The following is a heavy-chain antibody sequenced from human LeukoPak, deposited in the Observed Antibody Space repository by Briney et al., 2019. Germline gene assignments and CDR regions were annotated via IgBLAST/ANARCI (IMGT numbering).Heavy chain of an antibody. J-gene: IGHJ5*02. CDR2: ISAYNGNT. V-gene: IGHV1-18*01. D-gene: IGHD1/OR15-1a*01. Sequence: ASVKVCCKASGYAFTSYGISWVRQAPGQGLEWMGWISAYNGNTNYAQKLQGRVTMTTDTSTSTAYMELRSLRSDDTAVYYCARVKLVHGWFDPWGQGTLVTVSS. CDR1: GYAFTSYG. CDR3: ARVKLVHGWFDP.